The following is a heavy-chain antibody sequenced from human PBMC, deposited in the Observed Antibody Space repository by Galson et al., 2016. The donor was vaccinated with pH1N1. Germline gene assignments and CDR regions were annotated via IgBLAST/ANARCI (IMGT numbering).Heavy chain of an antibody. V-gene: IGHV4-59*01. J-gene: IGHJ6*02. CDR2: IDNTGGT. CDR1: GGSISSYY. D-gene: IGHD3-3*01. CDR3: ARTDYDVEGYFGMDV. Sequence: SETLSLTCSVSGGSISSYYWTWIRQAPGKGLEWIGYIDNTGGTNYNPSLKSRVTISVHTSKNQVSLKLSSVTAADTAVYYCARTDYDVEGYFGMDVWGQGTTVTVSS.